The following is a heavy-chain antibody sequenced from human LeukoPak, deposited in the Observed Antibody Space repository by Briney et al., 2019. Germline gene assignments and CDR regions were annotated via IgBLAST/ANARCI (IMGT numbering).Heavy chain of an antibody. V-gene: IGHV4-61*02. CDR1: GGSVSRSPYY. J-gene: IGHJ5*02. Sequence: SETLSLTCTVSGGSVSRSPYYWGWIRQPAGKGLEWIGRIYTSGSTNYNPSLKSRVTMSVDTSKNQFSLKLSSVTAADTAVYYCARDGCSSTSCLYNWFDPWGQGPLVTVSS. CDR2: IYTSGST. D-gene: IGHD2-2*01. CDR3: ARDGCSSTSCLYNWFDP.